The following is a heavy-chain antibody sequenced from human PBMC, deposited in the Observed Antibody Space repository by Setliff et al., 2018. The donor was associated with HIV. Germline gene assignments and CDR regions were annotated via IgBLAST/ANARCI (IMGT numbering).Heavy chain of an antibody. CDR1: GGTFGSYA. J-gene: IGHJ4*01. CDR2: IIPAFGTA. Sequence: SVKVSCKTSGGTFGSYAVSWVRQAPGQGLEWMGGIIPAFGTANYAQKFQGRVTITTDESTSTAYMELSGLRSEDTAVYFCARDGLLVAGIRFDYWGQGTLVTVSS. CDR3: ARDGLLVAGIRFDY. D-gene: IGHD6-19*01. V-gene: IGHV1-69*05.